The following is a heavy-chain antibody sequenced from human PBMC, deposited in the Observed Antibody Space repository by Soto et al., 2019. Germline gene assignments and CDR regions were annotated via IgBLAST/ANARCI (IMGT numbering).Heavy chain of an antibody. CDR1: GDSVSSGDYY. V-gene: IGHV4-61*08. CDR3: ARIPVDTYMNNWSDP. CDR2: VYFSGST. Sequence: PSETLSLTCSVSGDSVSSGDYYWSWIRQPPGKGLEWIGHVYFSGSTNYIPSLKSRLTMSVDTAKNQFSLKLNSVTAADTAVYYCARIPVDTYMNNWSDPWGQGTKVTVSS. D-gene: IGHD5-18*01. J-gene: IGHJ5*02.